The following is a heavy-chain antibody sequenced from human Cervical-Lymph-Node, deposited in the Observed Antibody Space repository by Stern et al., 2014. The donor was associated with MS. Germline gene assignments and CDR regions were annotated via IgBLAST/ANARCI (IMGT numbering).Heavy chain of an antibody. V-gene: IGHV1-69*01. CDR2: IIPIFGTA. J-gene: IGHJ6*02. CDR3: ARDGYGDYSGYYYGMDV. D-gene: IGHD4-17*01. Sequence: VQLLQSGAEVKKPGSSVKVSCKASGGTFSSYAISWVRQAPGQGLEWMGGIIPIFGTANYAQKFQGRVTITADESTSTAYMELSSLRSEDTAVYYCARDGYGDYSGYYYGMDVWGQGTTVTVSS. CDR1: GGTFSSYA.